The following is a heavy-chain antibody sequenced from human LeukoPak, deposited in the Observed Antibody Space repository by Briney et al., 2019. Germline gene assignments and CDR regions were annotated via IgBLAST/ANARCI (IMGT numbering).Heavy chain of an antibody. Sequence: ASVKVSCKASGYTFTGYYMHWVRQAPGQGLEWMGWINPNSGGTNYVQKFQGRVTMTRDTSISTAYMELSRLRFDDTAVYYCARGQDYGGTLDYWGQGTLVTVSS. CDR2: INPNSGGT. D-gene: IGHD4-23*01. V-gene: IGHV1-2*02. CDR3: ARGQDYGGTLDY. CDR1: GYTFTGYY. J-gene: IGHJ4*02.